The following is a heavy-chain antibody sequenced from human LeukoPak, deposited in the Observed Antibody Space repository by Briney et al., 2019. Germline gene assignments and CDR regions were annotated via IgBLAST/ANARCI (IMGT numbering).Heavy chain of an antibody. CDR1: GFTFSSYS. V-gene: IGHV3-21*01. Sequence: GGSLRLSCAASGFTFSSYSMNWVRQAPGKGLEWVSSISTSSSYINYADSVKGRFTISRDNAKNSLYLQMNSLRAEDTAVYYCARDGGTYDYVWGSYRYPDYWGQGTLVTVSS. CDR2: ISTSSSYI. CDR3: ARDGGTYDYVWGSYRYPDY. D-gene: IGHD3-16*02. J-gene: IGHJ4*02.